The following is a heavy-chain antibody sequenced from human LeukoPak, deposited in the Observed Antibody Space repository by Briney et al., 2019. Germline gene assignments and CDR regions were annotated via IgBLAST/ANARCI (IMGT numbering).Heavy chain of an antibody. CDR1: GFTFSSYA. V-gene: IGHV3-21*01. CDR2: ISSSSSYI. Sequence: GGSLRLSCAASGFTFSSYAMSWVRQAPGKGLEWVSSISSSSSYIYYADSVKGRFTISRDNAKNSLYLQMNSLRAEDTAVYYCARDGTYCSSTSCYSDYWGQGTLVTVSS. CDR3: ARDGTYCSSTSCYSDY. D-gene: IGHD2-2*01. J-gene: IGHJ4*02.